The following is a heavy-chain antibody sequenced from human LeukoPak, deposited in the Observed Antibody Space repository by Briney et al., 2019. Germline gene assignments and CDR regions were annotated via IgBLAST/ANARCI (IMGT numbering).Heavy chain of an antibody. CDR3: AKALNYYASSGLES. CDR1: GFTFSSYG. J-gene: IGHJ5*01. V-gene: IGHV3-30*18. Sequence: GGSLRLSCAASGFTFSSYGMHWVRQAPGKGLEWVAVISYDGSNKYYADSVKGRFTISRDNSKNTLYLQMNSLRAADTAVYYCAKALNYYASSGLESWGQGTLVTVSS. CDR2: ISYDGSNK. D-gene: IGHD3-22*01.